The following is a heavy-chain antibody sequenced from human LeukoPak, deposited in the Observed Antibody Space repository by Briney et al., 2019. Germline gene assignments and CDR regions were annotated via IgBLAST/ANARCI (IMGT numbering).Heavy chain of an antibody. CDR2: IIPIFGTT. V-gene: IGHV1-69*05. CDR3: ARGKR. Sequence: SVKVSCKASGGTFSSYAISWVRQAPGQGLEWMGGIIPIFGTTNYAQKFQDRVTMTRDTSISTAYMELSRLRSDDTAVYYCARGKRWGQGTLVTVSS. CDR1: GGTFSSYA. J-gene: IGHJ4*02.